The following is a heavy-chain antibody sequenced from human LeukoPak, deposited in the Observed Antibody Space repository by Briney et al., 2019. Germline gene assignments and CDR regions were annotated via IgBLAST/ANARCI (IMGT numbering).Heavy chain of an antibody. CDR3: ARDHRGYDFWSGSVRDAFDI. V-gene: IGHV3-7*01. Sequence: GGSLRLSCAASGFTFSSYWMSWVRQAPGKGLEWVANIKQDGSEKYYVDSVKGRFTISRDNAKNSLYLQMNSLRAEDTAAYYCARDHRGYDFWSGSVRDAFDIWGQGTMVTVSS. CDR2: IKQDGSEK. CDR1: GFTFSSYW. D-gene: IGHD3-3*01. J-gene: IGHJ3*02.